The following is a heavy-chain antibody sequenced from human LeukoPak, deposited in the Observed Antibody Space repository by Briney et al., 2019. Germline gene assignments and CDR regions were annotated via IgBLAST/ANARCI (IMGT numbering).Heavy chain of an antibody. CDR1: GYIFTSYW. J-gene: IGHJ3*02. Sequence: GESLQISCKASGYIFTSYWLGWVRQMPGKGLEWMGIIYPGDSDARYSPSFQGQVTISVDKSLSTAFLQWSSLKASDTAMYFCARIAGNAFTIWGQGTVVTVSS. V-gene: IGHV5-51*01. CDR3: ARIAGNAFTI. D-gene: IGHD1-14*01. CDR2: IYPGDSDA.